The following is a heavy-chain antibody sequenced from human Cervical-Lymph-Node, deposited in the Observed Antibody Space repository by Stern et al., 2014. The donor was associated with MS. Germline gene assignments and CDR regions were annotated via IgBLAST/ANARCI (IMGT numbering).Heavy chain of an antibody. V-gene: IGHV1-2*02. CDR1: GYTFTAYY. J-gene: IGHJ6*02. CDR3: ARGPNEHWGGHYNSNGMDV. D-gene: IGHD2-21*01. Sequence: QVQLVESGAEVKKPGASVKVSCKASGYTFTAYYLHRVRQAPGQGLAWMGLVNPNSGSTSSAPKFHGRFTMTRDTSTRTAFMELSTLTSDDTAFYYCARGPNEHWGGHYNSNGMDVWGQGTTVTVSS. CDR2: VNPNSGST.